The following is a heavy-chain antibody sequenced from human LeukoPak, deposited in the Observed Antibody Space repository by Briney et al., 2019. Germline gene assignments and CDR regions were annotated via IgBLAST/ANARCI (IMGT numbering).Heavy chain of an antibody. CDR3: ARSDYYDSSGYYYGY. Sequence: ASVKVSCKASGYTFTSYGISWVRQAPGQGLEWMGWISAYNGNTNYAQKFQGRVTMTRDMSTSTVYMELSSLRSEDTAVYFCARSDYYDSSGYYYGYWGQGTLVTVSS. CDR1: GYTFTSYG. J-gene: IGHJ4*02. CDR2: ISAYNGNT. D-gene: IGHD3-22*01. V-gene: IGHV1-18*01.